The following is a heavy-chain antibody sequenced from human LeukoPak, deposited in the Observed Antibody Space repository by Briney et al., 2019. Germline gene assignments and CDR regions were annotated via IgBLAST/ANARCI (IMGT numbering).Heavy chain of an antibody. CDR3: ASGPYCTNGVCYGSNWFDP. V-gene: IGHV3-30-3*01. J-gene: IGHJ5*02. Sequence: GGSLRLSCAASGFTFSRYAMHWVRQAPGKGLEWVAVISYDAGNKYYTDSVKGRFTISRDNSKNTLYLQMNSLRAEDTAVYYCASGPYCTNGVCYGSNWFDPWGQGTLVTVSS. CDR2: ISYDAGNK. CDR1: GFTFSRYA. D-gene: IGHD2-8*01.